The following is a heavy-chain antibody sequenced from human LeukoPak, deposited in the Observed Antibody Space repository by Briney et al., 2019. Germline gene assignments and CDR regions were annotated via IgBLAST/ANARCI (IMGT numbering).Heavy chain of an antibody. D-gene: IGHD4-17*01. CDR2: ISGSGGST. J-gene: IGHJ4*02. CDR1: GFTFSSFA. CDR3: AKDCYGDFGNHFDY. Sequence: PGGSLRLSCAVSGFTFSSFAMSWVRQAPGKGLEWVSLISGSGGSTYHADSVKGRFTISRDNSKNTLYLQMNSLRAEDTAIYYCAKDCYGDFGNHFDYWGQGTLVTVSS. V-gene: IGHV3-23*01.